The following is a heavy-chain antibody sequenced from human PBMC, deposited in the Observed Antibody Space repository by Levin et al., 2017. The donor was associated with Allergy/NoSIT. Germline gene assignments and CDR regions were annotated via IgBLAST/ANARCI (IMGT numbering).Heavy chain of an antibody. V-gene: IGHV3-21*01. CDR3: ARDAIVDIVATRLGYYYGMDV. Sequence: GESLKISCAASGFTFSSYSMNWVRQAPGKGLEWVSSISSSSSYIYYADSVKGRFTISRDNAKNSLYLQMNSLRAEDTAVYYCARDAIVDIVATRLGYYYGMDVWGQGTTVTVSS. J-gene: IGHJ6*02. CDR2: ISSSSSYI. D-gene: IGHD5-12*01. CDR1: GFTFSSYS.